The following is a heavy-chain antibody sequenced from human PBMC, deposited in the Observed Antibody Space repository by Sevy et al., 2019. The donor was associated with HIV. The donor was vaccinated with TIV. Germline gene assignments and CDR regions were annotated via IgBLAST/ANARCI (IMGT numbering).Heavy chain of an antibody. CDR3: ATMAGTATFDH. CDR2: NYYRGST. J-gene: IGHJ4*01. D-gene: IGHD6-13*01. CDR1: GGSISSYY. Sequence: SETLSLTCSISGGSISSYYWSWLRQPPGKGLEWIGYNYYRGSTNYNPSLKSRVTISIDMSKNQFSLKLSSVTAADTAVYYCATMAGTATFDHWGHGTLVTVSS. V-gene: IGHV4-59*12.